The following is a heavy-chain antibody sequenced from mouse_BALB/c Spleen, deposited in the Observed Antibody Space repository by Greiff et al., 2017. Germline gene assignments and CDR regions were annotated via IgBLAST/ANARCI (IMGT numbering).Heavy chain of an antibody. J-gene: IGHJ1*01. CDR1: GYSFTGYY. CDR3: AREGGHWYFDV. V-gene: IGHV1-42*01. Sequence: VQLQQSGPELVKPGASVKISCKASGYSFTGYYMHWVKQSPENSLEWIGEINPSTGGHSYNQKFKGKATLTVDKSSSTAYMHLKSLTSEDSAVYYCAREGGHWYFDVWGAGTTGTVSS. CDR2: INPSTGGH.